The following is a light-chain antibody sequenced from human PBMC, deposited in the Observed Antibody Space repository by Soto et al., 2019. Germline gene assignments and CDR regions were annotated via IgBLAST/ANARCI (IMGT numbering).Light chain of an antibody. CDR1: SNDVGGYNH. Sequence: QSALTQPASVSGSPGQSXTISCTGSSNDVGGYNHVSWYQQHPGKAPKLIIYEVNYRPSGVSNRFSGSKSGNTASLTISGLQAEDEADYYCNSYRSTDTVIFGGGTKLTVL. CDR2: EVN. V-gene: IGLV2-14*01. J-gene: IGLJ2*01. CDR3: NSYRSTDTVI.